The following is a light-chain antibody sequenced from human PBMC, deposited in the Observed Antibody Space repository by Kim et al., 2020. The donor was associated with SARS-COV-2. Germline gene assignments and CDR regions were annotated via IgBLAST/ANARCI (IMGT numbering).Light chain of an antibody. CDR2: DAS. CDR3: QQYNNWPRT. CDR1: QSISGN. J-gene: IGKJ1*01. V-gene: IGKV3-15*01. Sequence: VSPGERATLSCRASQSISGNLAWYQHNPGLAPRLLIYDASTRAAGIPVRFSGSASGTEFTLTISNLQSEDFAIYYCQQYNNWPRTFGQGTKVEIK.